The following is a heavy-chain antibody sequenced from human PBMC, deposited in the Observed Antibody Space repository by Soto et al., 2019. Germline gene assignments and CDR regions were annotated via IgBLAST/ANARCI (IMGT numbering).Heavy chain of an antibody. CDR2: IYYSGST. D-gene: IGHD2-21*02. Sequence: SETLSLTCTVSGGSVSSGSYYWSWIRQPPGKGLEWIGYIYYSGSTNYDPSLKSRVTISVDTSKNQFSLKLGSVTAADTAVYYCARDLVVVTANGYYYYGMDVWGQGTTVTV. CDR1: GGSVSSGSYY. V-gene: IGHV4-61*01. J-gene: IGHJ6*02. CDR3: ARDLVVVTANGYYYYGMDV.